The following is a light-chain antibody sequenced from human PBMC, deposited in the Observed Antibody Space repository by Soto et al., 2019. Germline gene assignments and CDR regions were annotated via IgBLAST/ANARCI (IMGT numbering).Light chain of an antibody. Sequence: EIALSQSPATLSSFPGDRVTLSCTASQAVNTRLAWYQHKPGQAPRLLIYLASNRATGIPDRFSGSGSGTDFTLSISSLGPEDFAVYYCQQRSTWPLTFGGGTKVDIK. CDR2: LAS. CDR3: QQRSTWPLT. J-gene: IGKJ4*01. CDR1: QAVNTR. V-gene: IGKV3-11*01.